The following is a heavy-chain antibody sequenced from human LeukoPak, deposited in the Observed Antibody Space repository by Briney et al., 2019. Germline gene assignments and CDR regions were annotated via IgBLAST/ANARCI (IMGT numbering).Heavy chain of an antibody. CDR1: GFTSSIYT. CDR2: FGTTGGST. J-gene: IGHJ5*02. CDR3: ARVEGGRGGVPDL. D-gene: IGHD5-24*01. V-gene: IGHV3-23*01. Sequence: GGSLSLSCAASGFTSSIYTMTWVGQTQGKGLEWVSAFGTTGGSTYYADSVRGRFTISRDNSKNTLYLQMGSLRAEDTAIYYCARVEGGRGGVPDLWGQGTLVTVSS.